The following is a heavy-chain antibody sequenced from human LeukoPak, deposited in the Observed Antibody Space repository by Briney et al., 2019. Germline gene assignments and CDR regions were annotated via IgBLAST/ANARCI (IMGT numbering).Heavy chain of an antibody. Sequence: GGSLRLSCAASRFTFTNAWMSWVRQAPGKGLEWVGRIKSKSDGGTTDYAAPVKGRFTISRDNAKKSLYLQMDSLRAEDTAVYYCATHGYSELRYFDWSTNEWGQGTLVTVSS. CDR2: IKSKSDGGTT. D-gene: IGHD3-9*01. CDR1: RFTFTNAW. V-gene: IGHV3-15*01. CDR3: ATHGYSELRYFDWSTNE. J-gene: IGHJ4*02.